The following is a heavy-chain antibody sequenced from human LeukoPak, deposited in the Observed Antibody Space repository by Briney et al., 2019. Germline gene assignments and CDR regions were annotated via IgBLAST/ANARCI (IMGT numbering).Heavy chain of an antibody. V-gene: IGHV3-11*01. CDR2: ISSSGSTI. Sequence: GGSMRLSCAASGFTFSDYYMSWIRQAPGKGLEWVSYISSSGSTIYYADSVKGRFTISRDNSKNTLYLQMNSLRAEDTAVYYCAKDLVAIRYCSGGSCYLFDYWGQGTLVTVSS. CDR1: GFTFSDYY. D-gene: IGHD2-15*01. J-gene: IGHJ4*02. CDR3: AKDLVAIRYCSGGSCYLFDY.